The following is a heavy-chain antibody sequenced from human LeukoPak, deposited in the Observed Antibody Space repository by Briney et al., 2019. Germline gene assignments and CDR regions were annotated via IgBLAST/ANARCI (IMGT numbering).Heavy chain of an antibody. CDR2: INHSGST. D-gene: IGHD5-18*01. CDR1: GGSFSGYY. Sequence: SETLSLTCAVYGGSFSGYYWSWIRQPPGKGLEWIGEINHSGSTNYNPSLKSRVTISVDTSKNQFSLKLSSVTAADTAVYYCAVHGGYSYGYGLDYYYMDVWGKGTTVTVSS. V-gene: IGHV4-34*01. CDR3: AVHGGYSYGYGLDYYYMDV. J-gene: IGHJ6*03.